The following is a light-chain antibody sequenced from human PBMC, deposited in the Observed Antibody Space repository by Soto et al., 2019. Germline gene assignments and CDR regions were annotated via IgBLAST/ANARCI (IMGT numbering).Light chain of an antibody. V-gene: IGKV1-33*01. CDR1: QDITNY. Sequence: DIQITQSRSSLSASVGDRITITCQASQDITNYLNWYQQKPGKAPRLLLYDASSLETGVPSRFSGSGSGTDFTFTISSLQPEDIATYYCQHYDHLPITFGQGTRL. CDR2: DAS. CDR3: QHYDHLPIT. J-gene: IGKJ5*01.